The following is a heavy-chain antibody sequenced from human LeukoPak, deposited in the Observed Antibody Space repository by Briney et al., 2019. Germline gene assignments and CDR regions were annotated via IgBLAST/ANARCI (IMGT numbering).Heavy chain of an antibody. CDR2: IYSSGST. D-gene: IGHD2-2*01. CDR1: GGSITSAGYS. Sequence: PSETLSLTCTVSGGSITSAGYSWGWIRQPAGKGLGWIGRIYSSGSTNSNPSLKSRVTISVDTSKNQFSLKLSSVTAADTAVYYCARGYCTSTSCSENRYYFDSWGQGTLVTVSS. V-gene: IGHV4-61*02. CDR3: ARGYCTSTSCSENRYYFDS. J-gene: IGHJ4*02.